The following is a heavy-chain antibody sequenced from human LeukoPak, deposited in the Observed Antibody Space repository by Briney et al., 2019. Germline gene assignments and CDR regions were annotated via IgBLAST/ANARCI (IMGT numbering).Heavy chain of an antibody. Sequence: GGSLRLSCAASGFTFSDHYMDWVRQAPGKGLEWVGRTRNKANSYTTEYAASVKGRFTISRDDSKNSLYLQMNSLKTEDTAVYYCARVYSSGWSKQYYFDYWGQGTLVTVSS. CDR2: TRNKANSYTT. J-gene: IGHJ4*02. V-gene: IGHV3-72*01. CDR1: GFTFSDHY. CDR3: ARVYSSGWSKQYYFDY. D-gene: IGHD6-19*01.